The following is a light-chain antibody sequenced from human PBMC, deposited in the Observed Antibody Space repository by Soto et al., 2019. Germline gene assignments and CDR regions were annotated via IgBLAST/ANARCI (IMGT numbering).Light chain of an antibody. CDR1: SSDVGSYNL. J-gene: IGLJ3*02. Sequence: QSALTQPASVSGSPGQSITISCTGTSSDVGSYNLVSWYQQHPGKAPKLMIYEVSKRPSGVSHRFSGSKSGNTASLTISGLQAEDAADYYCCSYAGSSTPWVFGGGTQLTVL. CDR2: EVS. V-gene: IGLV2-23*02. CDR3: CSYAGSSTPWV.